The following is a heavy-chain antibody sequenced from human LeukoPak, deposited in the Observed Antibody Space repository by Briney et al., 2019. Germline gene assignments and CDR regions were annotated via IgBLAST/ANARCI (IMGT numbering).Heavy chain of an antibody. CDR1: GGSISGYY. V-gene: IGHV4-59*01. CDR3: ARGNIAVAGTDY. Sequence: PSETLSLTCTVSGGSISGYYWSWIRQPPGKGLEWIGYIYYSGSTNYNPSLKSRVTISVDTSKNQFSLKLSSVTAADTAVYYCARGNIAVAGTDYWGQGTLVTVSS. D-gene: IGHD6-19*01. CDR2: IYYSGST. J-gene: IGHJ4*02.